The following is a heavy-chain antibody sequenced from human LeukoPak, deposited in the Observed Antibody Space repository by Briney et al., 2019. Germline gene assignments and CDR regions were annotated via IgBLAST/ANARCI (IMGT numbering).Heavy chain of an antibody. D-gene: IGHD4/OR15-4a*01. CDR3: ARGQVLAFYNWFDP. Sequence: GGSLRLSCAASGFTFSTHWMHWVRQAPGKGPVWVSRINSDGSSTNYADSVKGRFTISRDNAKNTLYLQMNSLRAEGTAVYYCARGQVLAFYNWFDPWGQGTLVTVSS. CDR2: INSDGSST. CDR1: GFTFSTHW. J-gene: IGHJ5*02. V-gene: IGHV3-74*01.